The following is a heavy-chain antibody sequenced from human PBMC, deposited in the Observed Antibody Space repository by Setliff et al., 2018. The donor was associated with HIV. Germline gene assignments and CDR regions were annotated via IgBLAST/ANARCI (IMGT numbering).Heavy chain of an antibody. D-gene: IGHD3-10*02. Sequence: LRLSCAASGFPFSNYAMSWVRQAPGKGLEWVSAISSGSTIYYADSVKGRFTISRDNAKNSLYLQMNSLRAEDTAMYYCARDKGPPPVVHLDYWGQGTLVTVSS. J-gene: IGHJ4*02. CDR2: ISSGSTI. CDR3: ARDKGPPPVVHLDY. V-gene: IGHV3-11*01. CDR1: GFPFSNYA.